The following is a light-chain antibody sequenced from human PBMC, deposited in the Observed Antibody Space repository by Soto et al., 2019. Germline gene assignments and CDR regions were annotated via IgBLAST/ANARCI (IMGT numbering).Light chain of an antibody. CDR1: QSVSSN. V-gene: IGKV3-15*01. J-gene: IGKJ1*01. CDR2: GAS. CDR3: QQYNNWPQT. Sequence: EIVMTQSPATLSVSPGERATLSCRARQSVSSNLAWYPQNSCQAPMLLIYGASTSATVIPARFSGSGSGTDFTLTISSLQSEDFAVYYCQQYNNWPQTSGQGTKVESK.